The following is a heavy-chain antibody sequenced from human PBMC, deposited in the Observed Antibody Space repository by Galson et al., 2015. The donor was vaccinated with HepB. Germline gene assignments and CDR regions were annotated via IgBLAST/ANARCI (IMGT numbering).Heavy chain of an antibody. CDR2: IRGKSNTYAT. D-gene: IGHD1-26*01. Sequence: SLRLSCAASGFTFSDSAMHWVRQAPGKGLEWVGRIRGKSNTYATEYAASVKGRFTVSRDDSKNTAYLQMNSLKTEDTAVYYCTPNEVGPSTDFGCWGQGTLVTVSS. CDR1: GFTFSDSA. J-gene: IGHJ4*02. CDR3: TPNEVGPSTDFGC. V-gene: IGHV3-73*01.